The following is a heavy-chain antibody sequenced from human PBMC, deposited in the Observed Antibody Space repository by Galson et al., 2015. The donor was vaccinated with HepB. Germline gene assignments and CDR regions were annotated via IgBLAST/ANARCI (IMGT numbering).Heavy chain of an antibody. J-gene: IGHJ6*02. CDR1: GSTFSNSA. V-gene: IGHV3-23*01. D-gene: IGHD3-22*01. CDR2: ITGSGGST. CDR3: ARSPSDRIYDINNYAAWGLDV. Sequence: SLRLSCAASGSTFSNSAMAWVRQAPGTGLEWVSGITGSGGSTYYADSVKGRFTIFRDNTRNTLYLLMSSLRAEDTAVYYCARSPSDRIYDINNYAAWGLDVWGQGTTVTVSS.